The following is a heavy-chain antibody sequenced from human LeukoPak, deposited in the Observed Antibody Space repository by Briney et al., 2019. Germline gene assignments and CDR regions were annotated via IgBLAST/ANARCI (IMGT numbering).Heavy chain of an antibody. CDR1: GFTFSTYG. V-gene: IGHV3-23*01. CDR3: AKDNLDYDILTGYYNYYFDY. Sequence: GGSLRLSCAASGFTFSTYGMSWVRQAPGKGLEWVSGISDTGGSTYYADSVKGRFTISRDNSKNTLYLQMNSLRAEDAAVYYCAKDNLDYDILTGYYNYYFDYWGQGTLVTVSS. CDR2: ISDTGGST. D-gene: IGHD3-9*01. J-gene: IGHJ4*02.